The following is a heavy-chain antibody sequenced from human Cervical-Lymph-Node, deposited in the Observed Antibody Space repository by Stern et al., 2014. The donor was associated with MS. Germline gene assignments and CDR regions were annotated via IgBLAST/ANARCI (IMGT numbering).Heavy chain of an antibody. V-gene: IGHV1-2*02. J-gene: IGHJ4*02. D-gene: IGHD6-13*01. CDR2: INPNSGGT. CDR1: GYTFTGYY. Sequence: QVQLVQSGAEVKKPGASVKVSCKASGYTFTGYYMHWVRQAPGQGLEWMGWINPNSGGTNYAQKFQGRVTMTRDTSISTAYMELSRLRSDDTAVYYCARPPARSVLRYSSSWYSHYFDYWGQGTLVTVSS. CDR3: ARPPARSVLRYSSSWYSHYFDY.